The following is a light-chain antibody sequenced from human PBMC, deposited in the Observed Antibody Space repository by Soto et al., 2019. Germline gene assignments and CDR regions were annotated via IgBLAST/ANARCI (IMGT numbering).Light chain of an antibody. J-gene: IGLJ1*01. CDR3: AAWDDSLNEV. CDR2: SNN. V-gene: IGLV1-44*01. Sequence: QSVLTQAPSASGTPGQRVTISCSGSSSNIGTNTVNWYQQLPGTAPKLLIYSNNQRPSGVPDRFSGSKSGTSASLDISGLQSEDEADYYCAAWDDSLNEVFGTGSKVTVL. CDR1: SSNIGTNT.